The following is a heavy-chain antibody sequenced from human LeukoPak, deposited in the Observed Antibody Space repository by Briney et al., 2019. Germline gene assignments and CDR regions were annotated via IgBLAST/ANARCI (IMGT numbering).Heavy chain of an antibody. CDR1: GFTFSDYY. CDR2: ISSSGSTI. CDR3: ARESRYCSGGSCYYRERYFDY. V-gene: IGHV3-11*01. J-gene: IGHJ4*02. Sequence: GGSLRLSCAASGFTFSDYYMSWIRQAPGKGLEWVSYISSSGSTIYYADSVRGRFTISRDNAKNSLYLQMNSLRAEDTAVYYCARESRYCSGGSCYYRERYFDYWGQGTLVTVSS. D-gene: IGHD2-15*01.